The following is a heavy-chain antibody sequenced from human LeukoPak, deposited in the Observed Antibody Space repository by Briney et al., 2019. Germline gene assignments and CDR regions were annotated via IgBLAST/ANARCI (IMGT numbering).Heavy chain of an antibody. CDR2: ISSSGSTI. CDR3: AREAHGDQDFDY. D-gene: IGHD4-17*01. V-gene: IGHV3-48*03. J-gene: IGHJ4*02. CDR1: GFTFSSYE. Sequence: GGSLRLSCAASGFTFSSYEMNWVRQAPGKGLEWVSYISSSGSTIYYADSVKGRFTISRDNAKNSLYLQMNSLRAEDTAVYYCAREAHGDQDFDYWGQGTLVTVSS.